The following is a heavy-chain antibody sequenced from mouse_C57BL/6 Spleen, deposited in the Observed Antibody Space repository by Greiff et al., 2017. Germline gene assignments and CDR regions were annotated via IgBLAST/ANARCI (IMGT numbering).Heavy chain of an antibody. D-gene: IGHD2-1*01. Sequence: VQLQQSGPGLVQPSQSLSITCTVSGFSLTSYGVHWVRQSPGKGLEWLGVIWSGGSTDYNAAFISSRSISKDNSKSQVFFQMNSLQADDTAIYYCARREDYYGNPFAYWGQGTLVTVSA. CDR3: ARREDYYGNPFAY. CDR1: GFSLTSYG. J-gene: IGHJ3*01. CDR2: IWSGGST. V-gene: IGHV2-2*01.